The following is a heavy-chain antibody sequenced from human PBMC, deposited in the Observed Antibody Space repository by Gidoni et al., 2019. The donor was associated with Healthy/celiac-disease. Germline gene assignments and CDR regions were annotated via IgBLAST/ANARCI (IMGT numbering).Heavy chain of an antibody. CDR1: GFTVSSNE. J-gene: IGHJ5*02. V-gene: IGHV3-66*01. CDR3: KKEGAYCGGDCRRMSNWFDP. D-gene: IGHD2-21*02. Sequence: EVQLVESRGVLVQPGGSLRLSCAASGFTVSSNEMSWVRQAPGKGLEWVSSISGGSTYYADSRKGRFTISRDNSKNTLHLQMNSLRAEDTAVYYCKKEGAYCGGDCRRMSNWFDPWGQGTLVTVSS. CDR2: ISGGST.